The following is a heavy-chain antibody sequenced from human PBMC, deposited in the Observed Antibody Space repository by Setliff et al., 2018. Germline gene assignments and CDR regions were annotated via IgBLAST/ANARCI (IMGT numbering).Heavy chain of an antibody. CDR1: GYTFTGYY. Sequence: ASVKVSCKASGYTFTGYYLHWVRQAPGQGLEWMGRINPNSGDTKYAQKFQGRVTMTRNTSISTAYRDLSSLRFEDTAVYYCAKNGFGVVALGVNNWFDPWGQGTLVTVSS. CDR3: AKNGFGVVALGVNNWFDP. CDR2: INPNSGDT. J-gene: IGHJ5*02. V-gene: IGHV1-2*06. D-gene: IGHD3-10*01.